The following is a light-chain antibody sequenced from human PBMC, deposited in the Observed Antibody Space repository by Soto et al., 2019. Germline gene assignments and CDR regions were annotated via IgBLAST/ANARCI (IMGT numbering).Light chain of an antibody. Sequence: IVLTQSPATLSVSPGERATLSCRASQSLSSDLAWYQQKPGQAPRLLIYGASTRATGIPARFSGSGSGTEFTLTISSLLSEDFAIYYCQRYNNWPPYTFGQGTKLEI. V-gene: IGKV3-15*01. J-gene: IGKJ2*01. CDR2: GAS. CDR3: QRYNNWPPYT. CDR1: QSLSSD.